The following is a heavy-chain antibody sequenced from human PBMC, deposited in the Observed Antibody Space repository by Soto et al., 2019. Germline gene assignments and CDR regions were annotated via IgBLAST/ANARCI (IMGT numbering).Heavy chain of an antibody. V-gene: IGHV1-2*04. CDR2: INPNSGGT. Sequence: ASVKVSCKSSGYTFTVYYMHWVRQSPGQGVEWMGWINPNSGGTNYAQKFQGWVTMTRDTSISTAYMELGRLRSDDTAVYYCARGGSSGWYSHYYYGMDVWGQGTTVTVSS. J-gene: IGHJ6*02. CDR1: GYTFTVYY. D-gene: IGHD6-19*01. CDR3: ARGGSSGWYSHYYYGMDV.